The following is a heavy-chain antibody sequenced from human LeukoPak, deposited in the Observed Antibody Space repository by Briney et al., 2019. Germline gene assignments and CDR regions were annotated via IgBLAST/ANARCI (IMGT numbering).Heavy chain of an antibody. V-gene: IGHV4-30-2*01. Sequence: SQTLSLTCTVSDGSISSGDQYWSWIRQPPGKGLEWIGYIYHSGRSYFNPSLKSRVTISIDTSESQFSLRLNSVTAADTAVYYCARENPTGNTLLFYYYMDVWGKGTTVTVSS. CDR3: ARENPTGNTLLFYYYMDV. CDR1: DGSISSGDQY. D-gene: IGHD1-14*01. J-gene: IGHJ6*03. CDR2: IYHSGRS.